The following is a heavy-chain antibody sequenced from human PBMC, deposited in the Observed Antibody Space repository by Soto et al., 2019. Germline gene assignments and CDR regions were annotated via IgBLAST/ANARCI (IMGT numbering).Heavy chain of an antibody. D-gene: IGHD2-15*01. CDR3: ARARWYDAFDV. CDR2: IFHGGNT. Sequence: SETLSLTCAVSGFFISGGNYWGWIRKPPGKGLEWIGSIFHGGNTYYNPSLKSRVTISVDMSKNQFSLKLNSVTAADTAVYYCARARWYDAFDVWGQGTVVTVSS. J-gene: IGHJ3*01. V-gene: IGHV4-38-2*01. CDR1: GFFISGGNY.